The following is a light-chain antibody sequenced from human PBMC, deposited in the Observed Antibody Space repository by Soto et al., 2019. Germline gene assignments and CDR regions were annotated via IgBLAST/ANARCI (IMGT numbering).Light chain of an antibody. Sequence: EIVLTQSPDTLSLSPGERATLSCRASQSVGRYLAWYQQKPGQAPRLLISDASNRATGIPARFSGSGSGTDFTLSISSLEPEAFAVYFCQQRTNWLYTFGLLTRLEI. CDR1: QSVGRY. CDR3: QQRTNWLYT. V-gene: IGKV3-11*01. J-gene: IGKJ2*01. CDR2: DAS.